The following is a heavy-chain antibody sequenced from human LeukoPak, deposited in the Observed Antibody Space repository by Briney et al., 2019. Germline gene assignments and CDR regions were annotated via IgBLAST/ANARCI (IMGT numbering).Heavy chain of an antibody. V-gene: IGHV3-23*01. CDR3: AKGRGYCTGGSCYSDY. CDR2: IIGSDGST. D-gene: IGHD2-15*01. CDR1: GFTFSNYA. Sequence: PGGSLRLPCTASGFTFSNYAMSWVRQAPGKGLEWVSTIIGSDGSTYYADSVKGRFTISRDNSKNTLYLQMNSLRVEDTAIYYCAKGRGYCTGGSCYSDYWGQGTLVTVSS. J-gene: IGHJ4*02.